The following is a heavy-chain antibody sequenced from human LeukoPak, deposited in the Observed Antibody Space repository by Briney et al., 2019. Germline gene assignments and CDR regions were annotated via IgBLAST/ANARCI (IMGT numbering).Heavy chain of an antibody. CDR1: GFTFSSYS. Sequence: GGSLRLSCAASGFTFSSYSMNWVRQAPGKGLEWVSYISSSSSTIYYADSVKGRFTISRDNAKNSLYLQMDSLRAEDTALYYCAKGSGINHYHWIDPWGQGTLVTVSS. CDR3: AKGSGINHYHWIDP. V-gene: IGHV3-48*01. CDR2: ISSSSSTI. D-gene: IGHD1-14*01. J-gene: IGHJ5*02.